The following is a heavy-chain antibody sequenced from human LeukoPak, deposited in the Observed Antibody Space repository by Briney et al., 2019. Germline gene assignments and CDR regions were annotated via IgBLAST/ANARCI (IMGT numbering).Heavy chain of an antibody. Sequence: PGGSLRLSCAASGFTVSSNYMSWVRQAPGKGLEWVLVIYSGGSTYYADSVKGRFTISRDNSKNTLYLQMNSLRVEDTAVYYRARGPGSGSYLSYWGQGTLVTVSS. J-gene: IGHJ4*02. D-gene: IGHD3-10*01. CDR1: GFTVSSNY. CDR2: IYSGGST. V-gene: IGHV3-66*01. CDR3: ARGPGSGSYLSY.